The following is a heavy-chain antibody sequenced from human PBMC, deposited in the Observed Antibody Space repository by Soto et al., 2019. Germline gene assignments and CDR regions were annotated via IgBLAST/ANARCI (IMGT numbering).Heavy chain of an antibody. V-gene: IGHV1-24*01. CDR2: FDPEDGET. CDR1: GYTLTELS. CDR3: ATSECRPHCIAARGDAFDI. D-gene: IGHD6-6*01. Sequence: ASVKVSCKVSGYTLTELSMHWVRQAPGKGLEWMGGFDPEDGETIYAQKFQGRFTMTEDTSTDTAYMELSSLRSEDTAVYYCATSECRPHCIAARGDAFDIWGQGTMVTVSS. J-gene: IGHJ3*02.